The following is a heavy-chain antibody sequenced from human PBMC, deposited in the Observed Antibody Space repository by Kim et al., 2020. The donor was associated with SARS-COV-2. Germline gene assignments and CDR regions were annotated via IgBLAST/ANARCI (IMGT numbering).Heavy chain of an antibody. Sequence: SFQGQVTISADKSISTAYLQWSSLKASDTAMYYCARLGVGATHSENWFDPWGQGTLVTVSS. V-gene: IGHV5-51*01. D-gene: IGHD1-26*01. CDR3: ARLGVGATHSENWFDP. J-gene: IGHJ5*02.